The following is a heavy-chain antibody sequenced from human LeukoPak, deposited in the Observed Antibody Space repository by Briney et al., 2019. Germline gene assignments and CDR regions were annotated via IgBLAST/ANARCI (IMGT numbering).Heavy chain of an antibody. CDR2: ITNDGSST. D-gene: IGHD3-10*01. V-gene: IGHV3-74*01. Sequence: GGSLRLPCAASGFPFANTWMHWVRQAPGKGLVWVSIITNDGSSTNYAGSVKGRFTISRDNAKNTLYLQMNSLRDEDTAVYYCVIGGAYGSGSWGQGTLVTVSS. CDR3: VIGGAYGSGS. J-gene: IGHJ4*02. CDR1: GFPFANTW.